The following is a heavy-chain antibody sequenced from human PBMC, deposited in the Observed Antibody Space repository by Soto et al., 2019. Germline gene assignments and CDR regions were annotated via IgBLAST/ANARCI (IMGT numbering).Heavy chain of an antibody. Sequence: GGSLRLSCAASGFTFSDHYMDWVRQAPGKGLEWVGRTRNKANRYTTEYAASVKVRFTISTDDSKNSLYLQMNSLKTENTAVYYCSREYCSCGSCYAFDIWGQGTMVTVSS. CDR1: GFTFSDHY. CDR3: SREYCSCGSCYAFDI. J-gene: IGHJ3*02. CDR2: TRNKANRYTT. V-gene: IGHV3-72*01. D-gene: IGHD2-15*01.